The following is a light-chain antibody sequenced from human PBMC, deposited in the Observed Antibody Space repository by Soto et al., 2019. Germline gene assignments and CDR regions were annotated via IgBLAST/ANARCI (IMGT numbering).Light chain of an antibody. Sequence: DIQMTQSTSTLSVSVGDRVTITCRASQTISSWLAWYQQKPGKAPKLLIYKASTLKSGVPSRFSGSGSGTEFTLTISSLQPDDFATYYCQHYNSYSEAFCHGTKVDIK. V-gene: IGKV1-5*03. CDR2: KAS. J-gene: IGKJ1*01. CDR1: QTISSW. CDR3: QHYNSYSEA.